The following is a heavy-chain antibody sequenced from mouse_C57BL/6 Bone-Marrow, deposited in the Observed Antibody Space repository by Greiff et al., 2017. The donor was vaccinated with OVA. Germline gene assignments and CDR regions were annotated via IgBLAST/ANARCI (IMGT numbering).Heavy chain of an antibody. J-gene: IGHJ3*01. CDR1: GFNIKDDY. CDR3: TGYYSPWAFAY. D-gene: IGHD2-12*01. V-gene: IGHV14-4*01. Sequence: EVQLQQSGAELVRPGASVKLSCTASGFNIKDDYMHWVKQRPEQGLEWIGWIDPENGDTEYASKFQGTATITADTSSNTAYLQLSSLTSEDTAVYYCTGYYSPWAFAYWGQGTLVTVSA. CDR2: IDPENGDT.